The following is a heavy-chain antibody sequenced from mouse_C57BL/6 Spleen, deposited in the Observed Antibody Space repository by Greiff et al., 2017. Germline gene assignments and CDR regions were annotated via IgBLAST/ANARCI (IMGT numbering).Heavy chain of an antibody. V-gene: IGHV1-59*01. Sequence: VQLQQPGAELVRPGTSVKLSCKASGYTFTSYWMHWVKQRPGQGLEWIGVIDPSDSYTNYNQKFKGKATLTVDTSSSTAYMQLSSLTSEDSAVYYCAGRAYGNYDWYFDVWGTGTTVTVSS. CDR3: AGRAYGNYDWYFDV. CDR1: GYTFTSYW. CDR2: IDPSDSYT. D-gene: IGHD2-10*02. J-gene: IGHJ1*03.